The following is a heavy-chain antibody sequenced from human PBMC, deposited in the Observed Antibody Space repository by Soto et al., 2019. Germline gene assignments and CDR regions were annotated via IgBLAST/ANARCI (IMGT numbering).Heavy chain of an antibody. J-gene: IGHJ4*02. D-gene: IGHD3-22*01. V-gene: IGHV1-69*06. CDR3: ARGDGSSGYPDY. CDR1: GGTFSSYA. CDR2: IIPIFGTA. Sequence: QVQLVQSGAEVKKPGSSVKVSCKASGGTFSSYAISWVRQAPGQGLEWMGGIIPIFGTANYAQKFKGRVTITADKSTSTANMEMSSLRSEYTAVYYCARGDGSSGYPDYWGQGTLVTVSS.